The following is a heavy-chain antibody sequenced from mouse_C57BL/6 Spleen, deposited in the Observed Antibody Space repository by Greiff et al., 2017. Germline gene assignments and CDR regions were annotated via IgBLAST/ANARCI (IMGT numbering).Heavy chain of an antibody. V-gene: IGHV2-2*01. J-gene: IGHJ4*01. Sequence: VQGVESGPGLVQPSQSLSITCTVSGFSLTSYGVHWVRQSPGKGLEWLGVIWSGGSTDYNAAFISRLSISKDNSKSQVFFKMNSLQADDTAIYYCARNRDYYGSSDAMDYWGQGTSVTVSS. CDR3: ARNRDYYGSSDAMDY. CDR2: IWSGGST. CDR1: GFSLTSYG. D-gene: IGHD1-1*01.